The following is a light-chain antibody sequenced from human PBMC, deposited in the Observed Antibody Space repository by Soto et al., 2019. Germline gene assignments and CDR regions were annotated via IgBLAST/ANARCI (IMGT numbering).Light chain of an antibody. CDR2: GAS. J-gene: IGKJ1*01. CDR3: QQYNKWPRT. V-gene: IGKV3-15*01. Sequence: EIVLTQSPGTLSLSPGERATLSCMASQSVSNNYLAWYQQKPGQAPRLLIYGASTRAAIIPARFSGSGSGTEFTLTISSLQSEDFAVYYCQQYNKWPRTFGQGTKVDIK. CDR1: QSVSNN.